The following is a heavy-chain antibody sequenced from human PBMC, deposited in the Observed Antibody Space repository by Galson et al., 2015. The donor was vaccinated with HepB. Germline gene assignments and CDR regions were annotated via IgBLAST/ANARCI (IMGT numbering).Heavy chain of an antibody. CDR3: ASLGGGGGYCSSTSCYDTGFYYYYGMDV. CDR1: GFTFSSYS. V-gene: IGHV3-48*04. J-gene: IGHJ6*02. Sequence: SLRLSCAASGFTFSSYSMNWVRQAPGKGLEWVSYISSSSFTIYYADSVKGRFTISRDNAKNSLYLQMNSLRAEDTAVYYCASLGGGGGYCSSTSCYDTGFYYYYGMDVWGQGTTVTVSS. D-gene: IGHD2-2*01. CDR2: ISSSSFTI.